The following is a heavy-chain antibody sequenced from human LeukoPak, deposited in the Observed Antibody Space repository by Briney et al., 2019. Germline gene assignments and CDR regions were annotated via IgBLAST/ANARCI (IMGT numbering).Heavy chain of an antibody. D-gene: IGHD1-26*01. CDR2: IYTSGST. J-gene: IGHJ4*02. Sequence: SETLSLTCTVSGGSISSYYWSWIRQPAGEGLEWIGRIYTSGSTDYNPSLKSRVTMSVDTSKNQFSLKLSSVTAADTAVYYCARDLELRSGSYDYRGQGTLVTVSS. V-gene: IGHV4-4*07. CDR1: GGSISSYY. CDR3: ARDLELRSGSYDY.